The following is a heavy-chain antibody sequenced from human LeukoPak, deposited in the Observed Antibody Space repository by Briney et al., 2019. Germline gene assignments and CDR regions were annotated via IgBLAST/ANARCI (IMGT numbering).Heavy chain of an antibody. Sequence: GGSLRLSCAASGFTFSSYAMNWVRQAPGKGLEWVSAISGSGGSTYYADSVKGRFTISRDNAKNSLYLQMNSLRAEDTAVYYCARVVRSRGAFDIWGQGTMVTVSS. CDR2: ISGSGGST. D-gene: IGHD6-19*01. J-gene: IGHJ3*02. V-gene: IGHV3-23*01. CDR3: ARVVRSRGAFDI. CDR1: GFTFSSYA.